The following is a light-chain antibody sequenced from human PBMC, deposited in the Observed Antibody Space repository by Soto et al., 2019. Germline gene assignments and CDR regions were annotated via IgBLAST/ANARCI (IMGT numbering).Light chain of an antibody. CDR3: LQTYSTPLT. CDR2: VAS. CDR1: QSISRY. V-gene: IGKV1-39*01. J-gene: IGKJ2*01. Sequence: DIQRTQSPSSLSASVGDRVTITCRASQSISRYLNWYQQKSGKAPKLLIFVASNLESGVPSRFSGSGSGTEFTLTISSLQPEDFATYYCLQTYSTPLTFGRGTTLDIK.